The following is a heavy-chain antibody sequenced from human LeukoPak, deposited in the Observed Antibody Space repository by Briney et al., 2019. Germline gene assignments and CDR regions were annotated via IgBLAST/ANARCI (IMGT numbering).Heavy chain of an antibody. V-gene: IGHV3-30*04. CDR1: GFTFSSYA. Sequence: GGSLRLSCAASGFTFSSYAMHWVRQAPGKGLEWVAVISYDGSNKYYADSVKGRFTISRDTSDTLFLQMNSLRPEDTAVYYCARGTEYSNLYYYYYMDVWGKGTTVTVSS. CDR3: ARGTEYSNLYYYYYMDV. D-gene: IGHD6-6*01. CDR2: ISYDGSNK. J-gene: IGHJ6*03.